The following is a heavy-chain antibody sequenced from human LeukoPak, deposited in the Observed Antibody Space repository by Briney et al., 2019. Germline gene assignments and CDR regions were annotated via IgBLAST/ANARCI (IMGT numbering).Heavy chain of an antibody. Sequence: ASVKVSCKASGYTFTSYDINWVRQATGQGLEWMGWMNPNSGNTGYAQKFQGRVTITRNTSISTAYMELSSLRPEDTAVYYCARYEGLVVGGDAFDIWGQGTMVTVSS. V-gene: IGHV1-8*03. D-gene: IGHD1-26*01. CDR1: GYTFTSYD. CDR2: MNPNSGNT. J-gene: IGHJ3*02. CDR3: ARYEGLVVGGDAFDI.